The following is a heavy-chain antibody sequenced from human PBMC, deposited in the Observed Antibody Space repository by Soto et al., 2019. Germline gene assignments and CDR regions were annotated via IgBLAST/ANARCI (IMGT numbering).Heavy chain of an antibody. CDR1: GFTFSDYY. D-gene: IGHD1-26*01. CDR3: ASPYSGHGGYYYYGMDV. CDR2: ISSSGSTI. J-gene: IGHJ6*02. V-gene: IGHV3-11*01. Sequence: GSLRLSCAASGFTFSDYYMSWIRQAPGKGLEWVSYISSSGSTIYYADSVKGRFTISRDNAKNSLYLQMNSLRAEDTAVYYCASPYSGHGGYYYYGMDVWGQGTTVTVSS.